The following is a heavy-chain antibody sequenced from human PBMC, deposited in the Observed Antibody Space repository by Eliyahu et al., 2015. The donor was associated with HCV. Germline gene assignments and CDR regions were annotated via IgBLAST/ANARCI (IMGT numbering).Heavy chain of an antibody. J-gene: IGHJ4*02. V-gene: IGHV3-21*01. CDR2: ISSSSSYI. CDR3: ARVSSSGYYYGGYFDY. Sequence: EVQLVESGGGLVKPGGSLRLSCAASGFTFSSYSMNWVRQAPGKGLEWVSSISSSSSYIYYADSVKGRFTISRDNAKNSLYLQMNSLRAEDTAVYYCARVSSSGYYYGGYFDYWGQGTLVTVSS. CDR1: GFTFSSYS. D-gene: IGHD3-22*01.